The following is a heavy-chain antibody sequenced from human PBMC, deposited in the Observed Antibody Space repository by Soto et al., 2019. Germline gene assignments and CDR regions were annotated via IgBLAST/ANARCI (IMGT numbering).Heavy chain of an antibody. CDR3: ARAHGALVYSFDD. Sequence: SETLSLTYSVSGYSIRSDSYWGWIRQAPGKGLEWIGSIYPSGSTYYNPSLKSRVTISVDTSKNQFSLKLSSVAAADTAVYYCARAHGALVYSFDDWGKGTLGTVAS. D-gene: IGHD3-16*01. CDR2: IYPSGST. V-gene: IGHV4-38-2*02. CDR1: GYSIRSDSY. J-gene: IGHJ4*02.